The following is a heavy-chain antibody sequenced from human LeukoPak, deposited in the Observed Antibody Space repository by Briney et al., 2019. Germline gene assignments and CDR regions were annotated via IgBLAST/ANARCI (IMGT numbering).Heavy chain of an antibody. D-gene: IGHD2-21*02. CDR3: ARDEEGDCGGDCYNWFAP. CDR1: GGTFSSYA. V-gene: IGHV1-69*06. Sequence: SVKVSCKASGGTFSSYAISWVRQAPGQGLEWMGGIIPIFGTDHYAQKFQDRVTITADISTNTVYMELSNLRSEDTAMYYCARDEEGDCGGDCYNWFAPWGQGTLVTVSS. J-gene: IGHJ5*02. CDR2: IIPIFGTD.